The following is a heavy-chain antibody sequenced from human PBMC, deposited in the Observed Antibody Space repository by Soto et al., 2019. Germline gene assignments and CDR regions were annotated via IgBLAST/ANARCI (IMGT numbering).Heavy chain of an antibody. V-gene: IGHV3-30*18. CDR2: ISYDGSNK. Sequence: PGGSLRLSCAASGFTFSSYGMHWVGQAPGKGLEWVAVISYDGSNKYYADSVKGRFTISRDNSKNTLYLQMNSLRAEDTAVYYCAKDVTMVRGPAYYFDYWGQGTLVTVSS. CDR1: GFTFSSYG. J-gene: IGHJ4*02. CDR3: AKDVTMVRGPAYYFDY. D-gene: IGHD3-10*01.